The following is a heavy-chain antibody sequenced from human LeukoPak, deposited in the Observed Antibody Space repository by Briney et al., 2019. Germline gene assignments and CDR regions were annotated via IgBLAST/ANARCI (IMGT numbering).Heavy chain of an antibody. CDR1: GYTLTELS. Sequence: GASVKVSCKVSGYTLTELSMHWVRQAPGKGLEWMGGFDPEDGETIYAQKFQGRVTMTEDTSTDTAYMELSSPRSEDTAVYYCATLHIAAAGTTDLDYWGQGTLVTVSS. D-gene: IGHD6-13*01. CDR2: FDPEDGET. J-gene: IGHJ4*02. CDR3: ATLHIAAAGTTDLDY. V-gene: IGHV1-24*01.